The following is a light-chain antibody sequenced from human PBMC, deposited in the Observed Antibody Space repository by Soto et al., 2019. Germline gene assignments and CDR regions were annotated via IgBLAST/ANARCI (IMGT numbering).Light chain of an antibody. J-gene: IGKJ4*01. CDR2: GAS. CDR1: QSVSSN. CDR3: QQYNNLPPGLT. Sequence: EIVMTQSPATLSVSPGERATLSCRASQSVSSNLAWYQQKPGQAPRLLIYGASTRATGIPARFSGSGSGTEFTLTISSLQSEDSAVYYCQQYNNLPPGLTFCGGTKVEIK. V-gene: IGKV3-15*01.